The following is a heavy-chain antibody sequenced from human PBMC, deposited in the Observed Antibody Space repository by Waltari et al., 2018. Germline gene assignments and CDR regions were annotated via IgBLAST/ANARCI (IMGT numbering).Heavy chain of an antibody. CDR2: IKPDGSGK. V-gene: IGHV3-7*03. CDR1: GFSFSSYW. J-gene: IGHJ4*02. Sequence: EVQLLESGGGLVQPGGSLRLSCAASGFSFSSYWMPWFRQAPGTGLEGVATIKPDGSGKFYVDSVKGRFSISRDNAKNSLYLQMNSLRAEDTAIFYCARMGAGRAPDYWGQGTLVTVSS. D-gene: IGHD3-16*01. CDR3: ARMGAGRAPDY.